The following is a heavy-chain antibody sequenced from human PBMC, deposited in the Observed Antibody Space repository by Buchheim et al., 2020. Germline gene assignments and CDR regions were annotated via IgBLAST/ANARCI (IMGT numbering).Heavy chain of an antibody. Sequence: QVQLVESGGGVVQPGRSLRLSCAASGFTFSSYGMHWVRQAPGKGLEWVAVISYDGSNKYYADSVKGRFTISRDNSKNTLYLQMISLRAEDTAVYYCAKLPIGYCSSTSCYYFDYWGQGTL. CDR2: ISYDGSNK. J-gene: IGHJ4*02. CDR3: AKLPIGYCSSTSCYYFDY. D-gene: IGHD2-2*01. CDR1: GFTFSSYG. V-gene: IGHV3-30*18.